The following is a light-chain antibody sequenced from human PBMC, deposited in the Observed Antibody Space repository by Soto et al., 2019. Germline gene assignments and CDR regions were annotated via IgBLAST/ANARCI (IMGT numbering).Light chain of an antibody. V-gene: IGKV3-15*01. CDR2: RAS. CDR3: QQYSTWPPRYT. CDR1: QSVSSY. J-gene: IGKJ2*01. Sequence: EIVMTQSPATLSVPPGGRATLSCMASQSVSSYLAWYQQRPGQPPRLLIYRASTRATGIPARFSGSGSGTEFSLTISSLQSEDFAVYYCQQYSTWPPRYTFGQGTKLEI.